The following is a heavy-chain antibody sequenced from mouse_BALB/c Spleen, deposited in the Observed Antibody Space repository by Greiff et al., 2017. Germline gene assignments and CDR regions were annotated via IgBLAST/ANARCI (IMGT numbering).Heavy chain of an antibody. CDR1: GFTFSSFG. V-gene: IGHV5-17*02. Sequence: EVQVVESGGGLVQPGGSRKLSCAASGFTFSSFGMHWVRQAPEKGLEWVAYISSGSSTIYYADTVKGRFTISRDNPKNTLFLQMTSLRSEDTAMYYCAREGDMTAWFAYWGQGTLVTVSA. J-gene: IGHJ3*01. D-gene: IGHD2-13*01. CDR3: AREGDMTAWFAY. CDR2: ISSGSSTI.